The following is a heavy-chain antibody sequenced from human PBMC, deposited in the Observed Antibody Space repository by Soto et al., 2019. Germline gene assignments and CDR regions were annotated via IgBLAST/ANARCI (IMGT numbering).Heavy chain of an antibody. CDR3: ARVPSP. CDR2: VYHSGST. V-gene: IGHV4-4*02. J-gene: IGHJ5*02. CDR1: GGSISTNNW. Sequence: SETLSLTCAVSGGSISTNNWWSWVRQSPGKGLEWIGEVYHSGSTYYNPSLKSRVTISVDRSKNQFSLKLSSVTAADTAVYYCARVPSPWGQGTLVTVSS.